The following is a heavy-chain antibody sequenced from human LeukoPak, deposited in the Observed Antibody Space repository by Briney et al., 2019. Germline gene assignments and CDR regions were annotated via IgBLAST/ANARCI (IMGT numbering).Heavy chain of an antibody. CDR1: GGSFSGYY. CDR2: INHSGST. CDR3: ARGGRDTIFGVVIIPFDY. J-gene: IGHJ4*02. D-gene: IGHD3-3*01. V-gene: IGHV4-34*01. Sequence: PSETLSLTCAVYGGSFSGYYWSWIRQPPGKGLEWIGEINHSGSTNYNPSLKSRVTISVDTSKNQFSLKLSSVTAADTVVYYCARGGRDTIFGVVIIPFDYWGQGTLVTVSS.